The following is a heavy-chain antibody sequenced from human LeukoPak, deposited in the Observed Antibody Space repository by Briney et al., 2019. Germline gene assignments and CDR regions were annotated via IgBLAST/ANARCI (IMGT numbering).Heavy chain of an antibody. J-gene: IGHJ6*03. CDR1: GGSFSGYY. V-gene: IGHV4-34*01. Sequence: PSETLSLTCAVYGGSFSGYYWSWIRQPPGKGLEWIGEINHSGSTNYNPSLKSRVTISVDTSKNQFSLKLSSVTAADTAVYYCARGLGYCSSTSCHRTTAKTYYMDVWGKGTTVTVSS. CDR2: INHSGST. CDR3: ARGLGYCSSTSCHRTTAKTYYMDV. D-gene: IGHD2-2*01.